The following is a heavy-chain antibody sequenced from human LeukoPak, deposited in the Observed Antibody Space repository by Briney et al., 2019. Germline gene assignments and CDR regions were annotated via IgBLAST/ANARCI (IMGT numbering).Heavy chain of an antibody. J-gene: IGHJ6*02. CDR2: IWFDGHNK. V-gene: IGHV3-33*01. Sequence: GGSLRLSCAASGFTFSHYGIHWVREAPGKGLQWVAVIWFDGHNKFYKESVKGRFAISRDNSKNTVDLQMDSLRAEDTAVYYCARDLERDIVGVPAARAAVYSYYGMDVWGQGTAVTVS. CDR3: ARDLERDIVGVPAARAAVYSYYGMDV. D-gene: IGHD2-2*01. CDR1: GFTFSHYG.